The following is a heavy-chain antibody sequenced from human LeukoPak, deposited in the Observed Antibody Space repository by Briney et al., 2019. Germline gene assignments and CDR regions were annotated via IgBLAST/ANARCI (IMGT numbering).Heavy chain of an antibody. V-gene: IGHV3-7*05. CDR1: GFTFGSYW. CDR3: ARVPYCSSTSCYAIFDC. CDR2: IKQDGSEK. D-gene: IGHD2-2*01. J-gene: IGHJ4*02. Sequence: GGSLRLSCAASGFTFGSYWMSWVRQAPGKGLEWVANIKQDGSEKYYVDSVKGRFTISRDDAKNSLYLQMNSLRAEDTAVYYCARVPYCSSTSCYAIFDCWGQGALVTVSS.